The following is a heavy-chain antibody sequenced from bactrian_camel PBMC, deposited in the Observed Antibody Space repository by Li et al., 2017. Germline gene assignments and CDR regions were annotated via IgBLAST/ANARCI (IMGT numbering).Heavy chain of an antibody. Sequence: VESGGGSVQAGGSLTLSCAASGYTYSSYSMGWFRQAPGKEREGVAVIDSGGSTSYADSVKGRFTISKDNAKNTLYLQMNNLKPEDTAIYSCAAVVRCSRPLLFPEDYNYWGQGTQVTVS. V-gene: IGHV3S53*01. J-gene: IGHJ4*01. D-gene: IGHD2*01. CDR3: AAVVRCSRPLLFPEDYNY. CDR1: GYTYSSYS. CDR2: IDSGGST.